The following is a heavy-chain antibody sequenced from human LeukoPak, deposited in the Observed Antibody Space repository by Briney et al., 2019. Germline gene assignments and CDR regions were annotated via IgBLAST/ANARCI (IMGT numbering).Heavy chain of an antibody. CDR3: AKDQSPVRYCSSTSCSFDY. D-gene: IGHD2-2*01. CDR2: ISGSGGST. CDR1: GFTFSSYA. V-gene: IGHV3-23*01. Sequence: GGSLRLSCAASGFTFSSYAMSWVRQAPGKGLEWVSAISGSGGSTYYADSVKGRFTISRDNSKNTLYLQTNSLRAEDTAVYYCAKDQSPVRYCSSTSCSFDYWGQGTLVTVSS. J-gene: IGHJ4*02.